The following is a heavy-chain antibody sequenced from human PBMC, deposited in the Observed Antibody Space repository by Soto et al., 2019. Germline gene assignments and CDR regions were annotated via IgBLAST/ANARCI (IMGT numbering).Heavy chain of an antibody. CDR3: ARGYYDSSGYRGVRDYHYYGMDV. Sequence: SVKVSCKASGGTFSSYTISWVRQAPGQGLEWMGRIIPMLDIAHYAQKFQGRVTITADKSTSTGYMELSSLRSEDTAVYYCARGYYDSSGYRGVRDYHYYGMDVSGQGTTVTVSS. J-gene: IGHJ6*02. CDR2: IIPMLDIA. V-gene: IGHV1-69*02. CDR1: GGTFSSYT. D-gene: IGHD3-22*01.